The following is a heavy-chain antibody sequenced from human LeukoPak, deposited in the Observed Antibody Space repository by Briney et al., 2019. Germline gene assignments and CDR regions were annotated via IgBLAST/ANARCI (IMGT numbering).Heavy chain of an antibody. CDR2: ISSSSSYI. D-gene: IGHD6-13*01. V-gene: IGHV3-21*04. CDR1: GFTFSSYS. J-gene: IGHJ4*02. CDR3: ARDDSGYSSSWYYFDY. Sequence: GGSLRLSCAASGFTFSSYSMNWVRQAPGKGLGWVSSISSSSSYIYYADSVKGRFTISRDNAKNSLYLQMNSLRAEDTAVYYCARDDSGYSSSWYYFDYWGQGTLVTVSS.